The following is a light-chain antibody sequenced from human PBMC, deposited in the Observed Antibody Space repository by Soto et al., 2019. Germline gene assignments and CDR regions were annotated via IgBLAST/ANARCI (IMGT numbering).Light chain of an antibody. CDR1: QSVSSN. Sequence: EIVMTQSPATLSVSPGERATLSCRASQSVSSNLAWYQQKPGQAPRLLIYGASTGATGIPARFSGSGSGTEFTLTISSLQSEDFAVYYCQQYNNWPPWTFGQGTKVDI. CDR3: QQYNNWPPWT. V-gene: IGKV3-15*01. J-gene: IGKJ1*01. CDR2: GAS.